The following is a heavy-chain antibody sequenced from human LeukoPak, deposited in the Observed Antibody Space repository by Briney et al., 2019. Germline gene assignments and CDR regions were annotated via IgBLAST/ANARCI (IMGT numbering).Heavy chain of an antibody. V-gene: IGHV4-30-2*01. CDR1: GGSISSGGYY. Sequence: SQTLSLTCTVSGGSISSGGYYWSWIRQPPGKGLEWIGEINHSGRNNYNPSLKSRVTISVDTSKNQFSLKLSSVTAADTAMYYCARATGTKVPPGYWGQGTLVTVSS. CDR3: ARATGTKVPPGY. D-gene: IGHD1-7*01. J-gene: IGHJ4*02. CDR2: INHSGRN.